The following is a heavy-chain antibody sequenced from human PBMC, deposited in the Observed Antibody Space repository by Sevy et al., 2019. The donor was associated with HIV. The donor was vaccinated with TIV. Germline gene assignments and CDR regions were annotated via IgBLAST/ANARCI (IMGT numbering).Heavy chain of an antibody. Sequence: GGSLRLSCAASGLTFSTYAMHWVRQAPGKGLEWVAVISYDGSSRYYADSVKGRFTVSRDNSKNTLYLQMNSLRAEDTAAYDCAKDAGYDIGRYPGYWGQGTLVTVSS. CDR2: ISYDGSSR. D-gene: IGHD6-19*01. J-gene: IGHJ4*02. V-gene: IGHV3-30*18. CDR1: GLTFSTYA. CDR3: AKDAGYDIGRYPGY.